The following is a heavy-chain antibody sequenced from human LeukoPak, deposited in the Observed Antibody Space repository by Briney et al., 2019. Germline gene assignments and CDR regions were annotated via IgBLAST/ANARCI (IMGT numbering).Heavy chain of an antibody. V-gene: IGHV4-38-2*02. CDR3: ARDPRWLTPDCTTTSCYENYFDP. Sequence: SETLSLTCVVSGYSISSGYLWAWIRQSPGKGLEWIGSIYHSGSAHYIPSLKSQVTISLETSKNQFSLKLFSVTAADAAVYYCARDPRWLTPDCTTTSCYENYFDPWGQGTLVTVSS. CDR1: GYSISSGYL. D-gene: IGHD2-2*01. J-gene: IGHJ5*02. CDR2: IYHSGSA.